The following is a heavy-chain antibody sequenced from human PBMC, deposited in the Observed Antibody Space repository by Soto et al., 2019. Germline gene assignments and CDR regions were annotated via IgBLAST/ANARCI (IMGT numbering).Heavy chain of an antibody. J-gene: IGHJ4*02. CDR3: ARDNYDSSGYYPSAPDY. V-gene: IGHV3-48*02. CDR2: ISSSSSTT. CDR1: GFTFSSYA. D-gene: IGHD3-22*01. Sequence: PGGSLRLSCAASGFTFSSYAISWVRQAPGKGLEWVSYISSSSSTTYYADSVKGRFTISRDNAKNSLYLQMNSLRDEDTAVYYCARDNYDSSGYYPSAPDYWGQGTLVTVSS.